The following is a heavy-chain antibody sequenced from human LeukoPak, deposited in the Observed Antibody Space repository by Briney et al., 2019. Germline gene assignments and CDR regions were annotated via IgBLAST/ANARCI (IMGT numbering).Heavy chain of an antibody. CDR2: ISAYNGNT. CDR1: GYTFTGYY. CDR3: ARGFALRYFDWLPSFDY. D-gene: IGHD3-9*01. Sequence: ASVKVSCKASGYTFTGYYMHWVRQAPGQGLEWMGWISAYNGNTNYAQKLQGRVTMTTDTSTSTAYMELRSLRSDDTAVYYCARGFALRYFDWLPSFDYWGQGTLVTVSS. V-gene: IGHV1-18*04. J-gene: IGHJ4*02.